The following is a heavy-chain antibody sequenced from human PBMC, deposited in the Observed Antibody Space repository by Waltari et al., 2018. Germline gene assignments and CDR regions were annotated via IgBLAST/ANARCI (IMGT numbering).Heavy chain of an antibody. CDR2: IYYSGST. Sequence: QVQLQESGPGLVKPSETLSLTCTVSGGSISSYYWSWIRQPPGKGLEWIGYIYYSGSTNYNPSLKSRVTISVDTSKNQFSLKLSSVTAADTAVYYCAGTIFGVTPNWFDPWGQGTLVTVSS. D-gene: IGHD3-3*01. CDR3: AGTIFGVTPNWFDP. CDR1: GGSISSYY. V-gene: IGHV4-59*01. J-gene: IGHJ5*02.